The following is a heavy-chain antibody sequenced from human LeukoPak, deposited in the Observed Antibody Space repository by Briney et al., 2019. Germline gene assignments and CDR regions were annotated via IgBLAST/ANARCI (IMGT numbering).Heavy chain of an antibody. Sequence: PGGSLRLSCAASGFTFSSYSMNWVRQAPGKGLEWVSSISSSSSCIYYADSVKGRFTISRDNAKNPLYLQMNSLRAEDTAVYYCASPAPDDAFDIWGQGTMVTVSS. CDR2: ISSSSSCI. V-gene: IGHV3-21*01. CDR1: GFTFSSYS. J-gene: IGHJ3*02. CDR3: ASPAPDDAFDI.